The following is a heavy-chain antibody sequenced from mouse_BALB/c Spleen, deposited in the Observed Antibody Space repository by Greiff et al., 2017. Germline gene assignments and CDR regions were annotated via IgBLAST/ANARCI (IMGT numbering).Heavy chain of an antibody. J-gene: IGHJ4*01. CDR3: ARETDYYGSSYASMDY. CDR2: INPYNDGT. Sequence: LVESGPELVKPGASVKMSCKASGYTFTSYVMHWVKQKPGQGLEWIGYINPYNDGTKYNEKFKGKATLTSDKSSSTAYMELSSLTSEDSAVYYCARETDYYGSSYASMDYWGQGTSVTVSS. CDR1: GYTFTSYV. V-gene: IGHV1-14*01. D-gene: IGHD1-1*01.